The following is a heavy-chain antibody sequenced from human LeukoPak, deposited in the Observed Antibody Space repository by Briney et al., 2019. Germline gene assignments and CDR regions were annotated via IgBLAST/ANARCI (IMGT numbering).Heavy chain of an antibody. V-gene: IGHV3-15*01. D-gene: IGHD3/OR15-3a*01. CDR2: INAKTDGETT. Sequence: PGGSLRLSCAASGFIFSKAWMSWVRQAPGKGLEWVGRINAKTDGETTDYATPVKGRFTISRDDSKNTLYLQINSLKTEDTSLYYCTTGPPGLKLPLYWGQGTLVSVSS. CDR3: TTGPPGLKLPLY. J-gene: IGHJ4*02. CDR1: GFIFSKAW.